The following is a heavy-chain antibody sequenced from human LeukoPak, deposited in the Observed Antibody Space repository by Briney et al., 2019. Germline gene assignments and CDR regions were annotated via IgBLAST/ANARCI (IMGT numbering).Heavy chain of an antibody. Sequence: SETLSLTCTVPGGSISSYYWSWIRQPPGKGLEWIGYIYYSGSTNYNPSLKSRVTISVDTSKNQFSLKLSSVTAADTAVYYCAGSEPRQWLAAHWGQGTLVTVSS. CDR2: IYYSGST. J-gene: IGHJ4*02. D-gene: IGHD6-19*01. CDR3: AGSEPRQWLAAH. CDR1: GGSISSYY. V-gene: IGHV4-59*08.